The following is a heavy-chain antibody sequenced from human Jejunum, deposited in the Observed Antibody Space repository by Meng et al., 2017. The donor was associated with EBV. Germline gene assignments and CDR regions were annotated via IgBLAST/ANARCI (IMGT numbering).Heavy chain of an antibody. D-gene: IGHD3-16*02. CDR2: INHSGST. Sequence: QVQLQQWGAGLLKPSETLSLTCAVYRGSFSGYYWSWIRQYPGKGLEWIGEINHSGSTNYNPSLRSRVTISAETSKNQFSRRLNSVTAADTAVYYCARVAFSYTTRSLDSWGQGTLVTVSS. J-gene: IGHJ4*02. CDR3: ARVAFSYTTRSLDS. CDR1: RGSFSGYY. V-gene: IGHV4-34*02.